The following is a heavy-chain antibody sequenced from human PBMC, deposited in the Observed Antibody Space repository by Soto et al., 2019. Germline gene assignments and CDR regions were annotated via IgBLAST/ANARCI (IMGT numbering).Heavy chain of an antibody. D-gene: IGHD6-13*01. J-gene: IGHJ2*01. CDR3: ARTIAAAGGRRYFDL. CDR2: INSSSSYT. V-gene: IGHV3-11*05. Sequence: QVQLVESGGGLVKPGGSLRLSCAASGFTFSDYYMSWIREAPGKGLEWVSYINSSSSYTNYADSVKGRFTISRDNAKNSLYLQMNSLRAEGTAVYYCARTIAAAGGRRYFDLWGRGTLVTVSS. CDR1: GFTFSDYY.